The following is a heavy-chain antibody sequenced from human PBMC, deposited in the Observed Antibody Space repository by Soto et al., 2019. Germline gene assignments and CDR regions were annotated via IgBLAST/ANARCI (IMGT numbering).Heavy chain of an antibody. CDR1: GGSISSGGYY. D-gene: IGHD2-21*02. CDR3: ARAGSYCGGDCYWNDAFDI. Sequence: SETLSLTCTVSGGSISSGGYYWSWIRQHPGKGLEWIGYIYYSGRTYYNPSLKSRVTISVDTSKNQFSLKLSSVTAAGTAVYYCARAGSYCGGDCYWNDAFDIWGQGTMVTVSS. J-gene: IGHJ3*02. CDR2: IYYSGRT. V-gene: IGHV4-31*03.